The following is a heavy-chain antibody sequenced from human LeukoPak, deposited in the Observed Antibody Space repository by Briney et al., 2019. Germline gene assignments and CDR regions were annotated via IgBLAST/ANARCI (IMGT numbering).Heavy chain of an antibody. D-gene: IGHD3-16*01. CDR2: ISSSGTTI. CDR1: GFTFSDYY. J-gene: IGHJ6*02. CDR3: AGVRSHYYGMHI. V-gene: IGHV3-11*01. Sequence: GGSLRLSCTASGFTFSDYYMNWIRQTPGKGLEWVSYISSSGTTIYQADSVKGRFAISRDNAKDSLYLQMNSLRGEDTAVYYCAGVRSHYYGMHIWGQGTTVTVS.